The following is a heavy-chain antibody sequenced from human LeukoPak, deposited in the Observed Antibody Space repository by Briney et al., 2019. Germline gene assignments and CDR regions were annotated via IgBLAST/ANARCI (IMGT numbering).Heavy chain of an antibody. D-gene: IGHD3-22*01. V-gene: IGHV4-4*07. CDR2: IYTSGST. CDR3: ASFYDSSGYI. CDR1: GDSISSYY. J-gene: IGHJ4*02. Sequence: SETLSLTCTVSGDSISSYYWSWIRQPAGGGLEWTGLIYTSGSTNYNPSLKSRVTMSLDTSKNQFSLKLSSVTAADTAVYYCASFYDSSGYIWGQGTLVTVSS.